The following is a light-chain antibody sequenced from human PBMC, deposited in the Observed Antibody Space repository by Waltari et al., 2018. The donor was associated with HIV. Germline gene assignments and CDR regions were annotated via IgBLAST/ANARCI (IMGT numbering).Light chain of an antibody. Sequence: DIQMTQSPSSMSASVGDEVPITCRATQFISTSLAWYQQRPNRAPKLLIFDASRLQSGAPSRFSGRGSGTQFTLTINSLQPEDVATYYCQQANSFPHTFGQGT. V-gene: IGKV1-12*01. CDR1: QFISTS. CDR2: DAS. CDR3: QQANSFPHT. J-gene: IGKJ2*01.